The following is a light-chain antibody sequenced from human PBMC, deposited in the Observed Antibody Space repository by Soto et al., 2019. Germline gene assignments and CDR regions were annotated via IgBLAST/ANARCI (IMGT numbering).Light chain of an antibody. CDR3: SSYAGSNIV. CDR2: EVS. V-gene: IGLV2-8*01. Sequence: QSVLTQPPSASGSPGQSVTISCTGTSNDVGGYNYVSWYQQHPGTAPKLMIYEVSKRPSGVPDRFSGSKSDNTASLTVSGLQAEDEADYYCSSYAGSNIVFGGGTQLTVL. J-gene: IGLJ2*01. CDR1: SNDVGGYNY.